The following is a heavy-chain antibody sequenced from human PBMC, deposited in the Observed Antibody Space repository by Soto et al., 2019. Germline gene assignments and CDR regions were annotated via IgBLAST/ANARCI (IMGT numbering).Heavy chain of an antibody. CDR2: ISAYNGNT. D-gene: IGHD3-9*01. CDR1: GYTFTSYG. V-gene: IGHV1-18*01. CDR3: ARGSDISETNPLDV. J-gene: IGHJ6*02. Sequence: GASVKVSCKASGYTFTSYGISWVRQAPGQGLEWMGWISAYNGNTNYAQKLQGRVTMTTDTSTSTAYMELRSLGDDDSAHYYCARGSDISETNPLDVWGQGTTVTVSS.